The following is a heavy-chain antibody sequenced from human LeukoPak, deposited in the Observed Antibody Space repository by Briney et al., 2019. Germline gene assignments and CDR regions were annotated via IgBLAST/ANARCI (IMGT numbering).Heavy chain of an antibody. D-gene: IGHD4-17*01. J-gene: IGHJ4*02. CDR1: GYTLTELS. CDR3: ATQQGPTTVTKFDFDY. CDR2: FYPEDGET. Sequence: AASVKVSCKVSGYTLTELSMHWVRQAPGKGLEWMGGFYPEDGETIYAQKFQGRVTMTEDTSTDTAYMELSSLRSEDTAVYYCATQQGPTTVTKFDFDYWGQGTLVTVSS. V-gene: IGHV1-24*01.